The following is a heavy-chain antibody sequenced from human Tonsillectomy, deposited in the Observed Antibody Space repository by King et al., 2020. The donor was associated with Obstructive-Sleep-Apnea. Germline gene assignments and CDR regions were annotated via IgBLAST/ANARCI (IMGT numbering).Heavy chain of an antibody. Sequence: QLQESGPGLVKPSETLSLTCTVSGGSISSYYWSWIRQPPGKGLEWIGYIYYSGSTNYNPPLKRRVPISVDTSKNQFSLKLSSVTAADTAVYYCARTLSIAAAGTGWYFDLWGRGTLVTVSS. J-gene: IGHJ2*01. D-gene: IGHD6-13*01. V-gene: IGHV4-59*01. CDR1: GGSISSYY. CDR3: ARTLSIAAAGTGWYFDL. CDR2: IYYSGST.